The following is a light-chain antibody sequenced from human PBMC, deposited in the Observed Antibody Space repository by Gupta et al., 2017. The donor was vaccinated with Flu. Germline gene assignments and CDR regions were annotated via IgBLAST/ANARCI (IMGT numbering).Light chain of an antibody. CDR1: ASNIGINY. J-gene: IGLJ2*01. V-gene: IGLV1-51*01. Sequence: QSVLTQPPSVSAAPGQKVTFSCSGSASNIGINYVSWYQQLPGTAPKLLIYDNDKRPSGIPDRFSGSKSGTSATLGITGLQTGDEADYYCGTWDNSRSAVVFGGGTKLAVL. CDR2: DND. CDR3: GTWDNSRSAVV.